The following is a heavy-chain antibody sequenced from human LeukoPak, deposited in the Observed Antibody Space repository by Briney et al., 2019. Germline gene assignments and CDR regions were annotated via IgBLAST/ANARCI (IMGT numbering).Heavy chain of an antibody. CDR3: ARAEPSPTNVNRGVIDC. CDR2: ISSSGSTI. V-gene: IGHV3-11*01. CDR1: GFTFSDYY. J-gene: IGHJ4*02. D-gene: IGHD3-10*01. Sequence: PGGSLRLSCAASGFTFSDYYMSWIRQAPGKGLEWVSYISSSGSTIYYADSVKGRFTISRDNAKNSLYLQMNSLRAEDTAVYYCARAEPSPTNVNRGVIDCWGQGTLVTVSS.